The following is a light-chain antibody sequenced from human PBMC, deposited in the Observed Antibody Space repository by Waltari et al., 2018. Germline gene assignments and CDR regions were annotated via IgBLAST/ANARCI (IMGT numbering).Light chain of an antibody. Sequence: QSALTQPASVSGSLGQSITISCTGTSSDVGGFKYVSWYQQHPGKAPKLRIYKITNRPSGVSNRFSGSKSGNPASLTISGLQAKDESDYYCSSYTSSSAFVVFGGGTKLTVL. V-gene: IGLV2-14*01. CDR1: SSDVGGFKY. CDR3: SSYTSSSAFVV. J-gene: IGLJ2*01. CDR2: KIT.